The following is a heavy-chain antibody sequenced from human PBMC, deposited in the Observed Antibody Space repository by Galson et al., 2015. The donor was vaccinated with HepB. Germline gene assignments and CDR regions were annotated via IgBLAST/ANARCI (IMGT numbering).Heavy chain of an antibody. J-gene: IGHJ6*02. D-gene: IGHD6-13*01. Sequence: SVKVSCKASRYTFTGYYMHWVRQAPGQGLEWMGRINPNSGGTNYAQKFQGRVTMTGDTSISTAYMELTRLRSDDTAVYYCAIPVAAAAPAYYYHYAMDVWGQGTTVSVFS. CDR2: INPNSGGT. CDR1: RYTFTGYY. CDR3: AIPVAAAAPAYYYHYAMDV. V-gene: IGHV1-2*06.